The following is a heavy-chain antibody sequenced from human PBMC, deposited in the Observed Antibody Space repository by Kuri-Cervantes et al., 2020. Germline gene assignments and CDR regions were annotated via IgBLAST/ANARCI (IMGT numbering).Heavy chain of an antibody. V-gene: IGHV3-23*01. D-gene: IGHD6-19*01. CDR3: AKGDSSGWKRGDY. CDR2: ISATGGSP. Sequence: GESLKISCAASGFAFSSYAMSWVRQAPGKGLEWVSLISATGGSPYYADSVRGRFTISRDNSKNTLFLQMNSLRAEDTAVYYCAKGDSSGWKRGDYWGQGTLVTVSS. CDR1: GFAFSSYA. J-gene: IGHJ4*02.